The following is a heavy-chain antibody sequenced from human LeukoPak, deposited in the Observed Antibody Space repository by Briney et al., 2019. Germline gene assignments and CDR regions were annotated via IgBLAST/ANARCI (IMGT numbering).Heavy chain of an antibody. CDR1: GYKFTSYW. CDR2: IYPGDSDT. J-gene: IGHJ2*01. CDR3: ARCYSSSTKPWWYFEL. V-gene: IGHV5-51*01. D-gene: IGHD6-13*01. Sequence: GESLKISCEGSGYKFTSYWLAWVRQVPGKDLEWIGIIYPGDSDTRYSPSFQGQVTISADKSISTAYLQWSSLKASDTAMYYCARCYSSSTKPWWYFELWGRGTLVTVSS.